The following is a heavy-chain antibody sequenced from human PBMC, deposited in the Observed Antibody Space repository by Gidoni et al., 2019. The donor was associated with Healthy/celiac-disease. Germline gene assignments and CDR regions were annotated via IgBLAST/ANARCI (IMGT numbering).Heavy chain of an antibody. J-gene: IGHJ6*02. V-gene: IGHV4-61*02. CDR3: ARDWSNLESGAYYYYYGMDV. D-gene: IGHD3-3*01. CDR1: RGSISSGSYY. Sequence: HVQLQESRPRLLKPLQTLSLTCSVSRGSISSGSYYCRWIRQPAGKGLEWIGRISTRGSTNYNPSLKSRVTISVDTSKNQFSLKLSSGTAANTAVYYCARDWSNLESGAYYYYYGMDVWGQGTTVTVSS. CDR2: ISTRGST.